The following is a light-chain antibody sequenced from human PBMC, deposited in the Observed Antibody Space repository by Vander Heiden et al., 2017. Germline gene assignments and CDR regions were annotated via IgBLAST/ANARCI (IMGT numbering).Light chain of an antibody. CDR1: QSISSY. J-gene: IGKJ2*02. CDR3: QQSDSPPCT. CDR2: TAS. V-gene: IGKV1-39*01. Sequence: DIQMTQFPSSLSASVGDRVTITCRASQSISSYLNWYQQKPGKAPKLLIYTASSLQSWVPSKFSGSGSGTDFTLTISRLQPEDFATYYCQQSDSPPCTFGQGTKVDIK.